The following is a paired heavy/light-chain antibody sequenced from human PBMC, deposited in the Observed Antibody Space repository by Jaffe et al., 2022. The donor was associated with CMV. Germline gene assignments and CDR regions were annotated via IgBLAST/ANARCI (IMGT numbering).Light chain of an antibody. V-gene: IGKV3-20*01. CDR2: GAS. J-gene: IGKJ4*01. Sequence: EIVLTQSPGTLSLSPGERATLSCRASQSVSSSYLAWYQQKPGQAPRLLIYGASSRATGIPDRFSGSGSGTDFTLTISRLEPEDFAVYYCQQYGSSPFGFGGGTKVEIK. CDR3: QQYGSSPFG. CDR1: QSVSSSY.
Heavy chain of an antibody. CDR3: ARPSGGGRVGYGQVGYYYYYYMDV. V-gene: IGHV1-69*09. CDR1: GGTFSSYA. CDR2: IIPILGIA. Sequence: QVQLVQSGAEVKKPGSSVKVSCKASGGTFSSYAISWVRQAPGQGLEWMGRIIPILGIANYAQKFQGRVTITADKSTSTAYMELSSLRSEDTAVYYCARPSGGGRVGYGQVGYYYYYYMDVWGKGTTVTVSS. J-gene: IGHJ6*03. D-gene: IGHD5-12*01.